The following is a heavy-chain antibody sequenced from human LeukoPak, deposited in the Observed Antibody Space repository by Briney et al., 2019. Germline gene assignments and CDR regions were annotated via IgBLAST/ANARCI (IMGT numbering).Heavy chain of an antibody. Sequence: SVKVSCKASGGTFSSYPFTWVRQAPGQGLEWMGELTPIFGAANYAQTFQGRVTITADESTSTVFMELSSLRSDDTAFYYCARSTFIPYGLYYFDYWGQGTLVTVSS. V-gene: IGHV1-69*01. CDR3: ARSTFIPYGLYYFDY. CDR1: GGTFSSYP. D-gene: IGHD3/OR15-3a*01. CDR2: LTPIFGAA. J-gene: IGHJ4*02.